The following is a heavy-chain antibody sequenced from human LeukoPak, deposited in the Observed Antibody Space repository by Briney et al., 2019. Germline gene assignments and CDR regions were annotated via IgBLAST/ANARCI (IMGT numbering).Heavy chain of an antibody. V-gene: IGHV4-59*01. J-gene: IGHJ4*02. Sequence: SETLSLTCTVSGGSISSYYWSWIRQPPGKGLEWIGYIYYSGSTNYNPSLKSRVTISVDTSKNQFSLKLSSVTAADTAVYYCASLAYSSSSGRFDYWGQGTLVTVSS. CDR3: ASLAYSSSSGRFDY. CDR2: IYYSGST. CDR1: GGSISSYY. D-gene: IGHD6-6*01.